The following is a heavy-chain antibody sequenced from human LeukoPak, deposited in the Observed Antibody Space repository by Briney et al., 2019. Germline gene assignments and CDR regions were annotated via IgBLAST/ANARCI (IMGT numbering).Heavy chain of an antibody. CDR3: ARGPFFFGVAPGEYYYYYMDV. J-gene: IGHJ6*03. D-gene: IGHD3-3*01. V-gene: IGHV1-69*13. Sequence: SVKVSCKASGGTFSSYAISWVRQAPGQGLEWMGGIIPIFGTANYAQKFQGRVTITADESTSTAYMELSSLRSEDTAVYYCARGPFFFGVAPGEYYYYYMDVWGKGTTVTVSS. CDR1: GGTFSSYA. CDR2: IIPIFGTA.